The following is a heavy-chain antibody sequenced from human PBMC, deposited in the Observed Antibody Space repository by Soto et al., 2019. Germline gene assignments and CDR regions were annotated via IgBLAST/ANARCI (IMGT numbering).Heavy chain of an antibody. Sequence: QVQLVQSGAEVKKPGASVKVSCKASGYTFTSYAMHCVRQAPGQRLEWMGWINAGNGNTKYSQKFQGRVTITRDPSASTAYMALSRLRSEATAVSYCARDVGATGDWGQGTLVTVSS. V-gene: IGHV1-3*01. CDR2: INAGNGNT. CDR3: ARDVGATGD. J-gene: IGHJ4*02. CDR1: GYTFTSYA. D-gene: IGHD1-26*01.